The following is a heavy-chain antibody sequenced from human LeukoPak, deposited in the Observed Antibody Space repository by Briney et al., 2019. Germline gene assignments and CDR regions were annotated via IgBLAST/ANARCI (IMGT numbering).Heavy chain of an antibody. J-gene: IGHJ4*02. V-gene: IGHV5-51*01. D-gene: IGHD4-23*01. CDR3: ARHTNDYGGYGDY. CDR2: IYPGDSDT. Sequence: GESLKISCKGSGYRFTSYWIGWVRQMPGKGLEWMGIIYPGDSDTRYGPSFQGQVTISADKSISAAYLQWSSLKASDTAMYYCARHTNDYGGYGDYWGQGTLVTVSS. CDR1: GYRFTSYW.